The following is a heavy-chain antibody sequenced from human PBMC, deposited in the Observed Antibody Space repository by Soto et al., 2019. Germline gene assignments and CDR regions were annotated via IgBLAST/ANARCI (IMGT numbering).Heavy chain of an antibody. V-gene: IGHV3-30-3*01. CDR2: ISYAGNDN. Sequence: GGSLRLSCAASGFTLSSYVMHWVRQAPGKGLEWVARISYAGNDNYYADSVKGRFTISRDNSKKTLYLQMTSLRADDTAVYYCARDRQQWLEPAGGALPFWGQGTMVTVSS. D-gene: IGHD6-19*01. CDR3: ARDRQQWLEPAGGALPF. CDR1: GFTLSSYV. J-gene: IGHJ3*01.